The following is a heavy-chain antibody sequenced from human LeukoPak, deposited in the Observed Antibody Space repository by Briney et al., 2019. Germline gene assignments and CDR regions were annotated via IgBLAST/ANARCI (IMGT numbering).Heavy chain of an antibody. D-gene: IGHD1-26*01. V-gene: IGHV3-7*04. CDR3: AKDETIGSFAY. Sequence: GGSLRLSCAASGFPFSSFWMSWVRQAPREGLEWVANINENGNVRQYADSIKGRFTISRDNAKNSIYLQMNSLRAEDTGVYYCAKDETIGSFAYWGQGSLVAVSS. CDR2: INENGNVR. J-gene: IGHJ4*02. CDR1: GFPFSSFW.